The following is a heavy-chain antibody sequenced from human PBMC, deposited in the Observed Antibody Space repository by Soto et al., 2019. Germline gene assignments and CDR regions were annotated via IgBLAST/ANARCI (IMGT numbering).Heavy chain of an antibody. Sequence: GGSLRLSCAASGFTFSSYAMHWVRQAPGKGLEWVAVISYDGSNKYYADSVKGRFTISRDNSKNTLYLQMNSLRAEDTAVYYCARGILTTVTTFRVPRGTDYWGQGTLVTVSS. J-gene: IGHJ4*02. CDR1: GFTFSSYA. V-gene: IGHV3-30-3*01. D-gene: IGHD4-17*01. CDR3: ARGILTTVTTFRVPRGTDY. CDR2: ISYDGSNK.